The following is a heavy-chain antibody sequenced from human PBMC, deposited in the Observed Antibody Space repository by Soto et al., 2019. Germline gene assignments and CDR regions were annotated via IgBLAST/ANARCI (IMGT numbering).Heavy chain of an antibody. CDR1: GFAFSSYA. J-gene: IGHJ4*01. V-gene: IGHV3-23*01. D-gene: IGHD3-22*01. Sequence: PGVSLRLACAASGFAFSSYAMSWVRQAPGKGLEWVSAISGSGGSTYYADSVKGRFTISRDNSKNTLYLQMNSLRAEDTAVYYCAKYIGWHYDSSGSRPCYSYHGVEHWGQGSRATVPS. CDR3: AKYIGWHYDSSGSRPCYSYHGVEH. CDR2: ISGSGGST.